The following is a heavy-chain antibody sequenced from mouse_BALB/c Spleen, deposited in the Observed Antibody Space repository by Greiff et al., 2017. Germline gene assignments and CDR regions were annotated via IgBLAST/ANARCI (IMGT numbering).Heavy chain of an antibody. V-gene: IGHV1-9*01. CDR2: ILPGSGST. CDR1: GYTFSSYW. CDR3: ARPHYYYGSSYYAMDY. Sequence: QVQLQQSGAELMKPGASVKISCKATGYTFSSYWIEWVKQRPGHGLEWIGEILPGSGSTNYNEKFKGKATFTADTSSNTAYMQLSSLTSEDSAVYYCARPHYYYGSSYYAMDYWGQGTSVTVSS. J-gene: IGHJ4*01. D-gene: IGHD1-1*01.